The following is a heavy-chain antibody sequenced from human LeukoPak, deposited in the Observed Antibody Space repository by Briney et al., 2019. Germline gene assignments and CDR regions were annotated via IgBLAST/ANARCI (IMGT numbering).Heavy chain of an antibody. CDR2: IYYSGST. J-gene: IGHJ4*02. Sequence: PSETLSLTCTVSGGSISSYYWGWIRQPLGKGLEWIGTIYYSGSTYYNPSLKSRVTISVDTSENQFSLKLSSVTAPDTAVYYCARHEDRNWYFDHWGQGTLVTVSS. D-gene: IGHD1-1*01. CDR1: GGSISSYY. V-gene: IGHV4-39*01. CDR3: ARHEDRNWYFDH.